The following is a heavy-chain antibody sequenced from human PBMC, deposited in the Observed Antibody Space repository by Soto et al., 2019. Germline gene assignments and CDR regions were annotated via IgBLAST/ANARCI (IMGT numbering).Heavy chain of an antibody. J-gene: IGHJ6*02. CDR2: IYPGDSDA. V-gene: IGHV5-51*01. CDR3: ARPRSGSYRLDYYGMDV. CDR1: GYSFTSYW. Sequence: XESLKISCKGSGYSFTSYWIAWVRQMPGKGLEWMGIIYPGDSDARYSPSFQGQVTISADKSINTAYLQWSSLKASDTAMYYCARPRSGSYRLDYYGMDVWGQGTTVTVSS. D-gene: IGHD3-10*01.